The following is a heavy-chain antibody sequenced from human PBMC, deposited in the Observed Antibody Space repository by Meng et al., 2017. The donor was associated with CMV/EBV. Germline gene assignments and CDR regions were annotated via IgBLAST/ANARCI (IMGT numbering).Heavy chain of an antibody. CDR1: GFTFSSYW. V-gene: IGHV4/OR15-8*03. Sequence: ESLKISCAASGFTFSSYWMHWVRQPPGKGLEWIGAIHHSGTPNYNASLKSRVTMSVDKSKNHFSLSLTSVTAADTAVYFCARADSSYFDVSAYYPDAFDIWGQGTVVT. D-gene: IGHD3-22*01. CDR3: ARADSSYFDVSAYYPDAFDI. J-gene: IGHJ3*02. CDR2: IHHSGTP.